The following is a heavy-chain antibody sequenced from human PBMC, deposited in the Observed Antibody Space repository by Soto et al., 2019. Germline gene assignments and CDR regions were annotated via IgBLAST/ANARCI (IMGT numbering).Heavy chain of an antibody. CDR2: IWYDGSNK. CDR3: ARVHDSSGYYADWFDP. CDR1: GFTFSSYG. V-gene: IGHV3-33*01. Sequence: GGSLRLSCAASGFTFSSYGMHWVRQAPGKGLEWVAVIWYDGSNKYYADSVKGRFTISRDNSKNTLYLQMNSLRAEDTAVYYCARVHDSSGYYADWFDPWGQGTLVTVSS. D-gene: IGHD3-22*01. J-gene: IGHJ5*02.